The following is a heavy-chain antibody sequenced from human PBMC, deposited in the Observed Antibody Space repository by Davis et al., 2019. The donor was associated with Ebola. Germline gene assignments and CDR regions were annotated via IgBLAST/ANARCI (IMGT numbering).Heavy chain of an antibody. Sequence: SETLSLTCTVSGGSISSSSYYWGWIRQPPGKGLEWIGSIYYSGSTYYNPSLKSRVTISVDTSKNQFSLKLSSVTAADTAVYYCANCGGDCNGMDVWGQGTTVTVSS. D-gene: IGHD2-21*02. CDR3: ANCGGDCNGMDV. CDR2: IYYSGST. CDR1: GGSISSSSYY. V-gene: IGHV4-39*07. J-gene: IGHJ6*02.